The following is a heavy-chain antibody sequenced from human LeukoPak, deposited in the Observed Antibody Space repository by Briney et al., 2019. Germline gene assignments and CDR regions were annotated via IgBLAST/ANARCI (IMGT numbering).Heavy chain of an antibody. CDR3: ARGLQGFLLSAFDI. CDR1: QFPFNTYA. J-gene: IGHJ3*02. V-gene: IGHV3-23*01. D-gene: IGHD3-10*01. Sequence: GGSLRLSCAASQFPFNTYAMNWVRQAPGKGLEWVAVISGGSGTEHYADSVRGRFSISRDNSINTVFLQMNSLRAEDTAVYYCARGLQGFLLSAFDIWGQGTMVSVSS. CDR2: ISGGSGTE.